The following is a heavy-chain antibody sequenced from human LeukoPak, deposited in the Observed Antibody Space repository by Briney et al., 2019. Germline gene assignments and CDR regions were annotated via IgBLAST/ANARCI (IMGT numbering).Heavy chain of an antibody. D-gene: IGHD2-2*01. Sequence: GGSLRLSCAASGFTFSSYAMHWVRQAPGKGLEYVSAISSNGGSTYYANSVKGRFTISRDNSKNTLYLQMGSLRAEDMAVYYCAREPSYCSSTSCYPARYYFDYWGQGTLVNLSS. J-gene: IGHJ4*02. CDR3: AREPSYCSSTSCYPARYYFDY. CDR1: GFTFSSYA. V-gene: IGHV3-64*01. CDR2: ISSNGGST.